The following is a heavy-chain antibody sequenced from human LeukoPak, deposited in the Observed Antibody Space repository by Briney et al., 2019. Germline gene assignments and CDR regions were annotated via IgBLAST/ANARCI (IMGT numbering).Heavy chain of an antibody. V-gene: IGHV3-30-3*01. CDR2: ISYDGSNK. CDR3: AGYYCSSTSCYDRIGAGWFDP. J-gene: IGHJ5*02. D-gene: IGHD2-2*01. Sequence: PGGSLRLSCAASGFTFSSYAMHWVRQAPGKGLEWVAVISYDGSNKYYADSVKGRFTISRDNSKNTLYLQMNSLRAEDTAVYYCAGYYCSSTSCYDRIGAGWFDPWGQGTLVTVSS. CDR1: GFTFSSYA.